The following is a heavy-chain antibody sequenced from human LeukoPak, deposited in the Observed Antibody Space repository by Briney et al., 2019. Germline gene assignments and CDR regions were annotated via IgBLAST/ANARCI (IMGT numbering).Heavy chain of an antibody. J-gene: IGHJ4*02. CDR2: ISSSGSTI. V-gene: IGHV3-11*01. Sequence: PGGSLRLSCAASVFTFSDFYMSWIRQAPGKGLEWVSYISSSGSTIYYADSVKGRFTISRDNAKNSLYLQMNSLRAEDTAVYYCARRRYNWNAIDYWGQGTLVTVSS. D-gene: IGHD1-20*01. CDR1: VFTFSDFY. CDR3: ARRRYNWNAIDY.